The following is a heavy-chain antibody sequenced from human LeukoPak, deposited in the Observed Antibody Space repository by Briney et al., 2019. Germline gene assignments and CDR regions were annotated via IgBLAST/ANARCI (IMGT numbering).Heavy chain of an antibody. CDR1: GGSISSYY. V-gene: IGHV4-59*01. CDR3: ARGAYYGSGSYIY. J-gene: IGHJ4*02. Sequence: SETLSLTCTVSGGSISSYYWSWIRQPPGKGLEWIGYIYYSGGTNYNPSLKSRATISVDTSKNQFSLKLSSVTAADTAVYYCARGAYYGSGSYIYWGQGTLVTVSS. D-gene: IGHD3-10*01. CDR2: IYYSGGT.